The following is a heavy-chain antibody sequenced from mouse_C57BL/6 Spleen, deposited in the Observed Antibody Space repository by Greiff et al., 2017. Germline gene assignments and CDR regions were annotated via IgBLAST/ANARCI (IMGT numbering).Heavy chain of an antibody. D-gene: IGHD1-1*01. J-gene: IGHJ1*03. CDR3: ARKRYGSSNWYFDV. Sequence: EVKLEESGPGLVKPSQSLSLTCSVTGYSITSGYYWNWIRQFPGNKLEWMGYISYDGSNNYNPSLKNRISITRDTSKNQFFLKLNSVTTEDTATYYCARKRYGSSNWYFDVWGTGTTVTVSS. CDR2: ISYDGSN. V-gene: IGHV3-6*01. CDR1: GYSITSGYY.